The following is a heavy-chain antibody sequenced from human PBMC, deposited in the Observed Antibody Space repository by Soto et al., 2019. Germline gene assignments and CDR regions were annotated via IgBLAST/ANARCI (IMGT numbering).Heavy chain of an antibody. CDR2: IIPILGIA. J-gene: IGHJ4*02. CDR1: GGTFSSYT. CDR3: ASGTYSGYGPSPIDY. D-gene: IGHD5-12*01. Sequence: QVQLVQSGAEVKKPGSSVKVSCKASGGTFSSYTISWVRQAPGQGLEWMGRIIPILGIANYAQKFQGRVTITAEKSTRTAYMELNSLRSEDTAVYYCASGTYSGYGPSPIDYWGQGTLVTVSS. V-gene: IGHV1-69*02.